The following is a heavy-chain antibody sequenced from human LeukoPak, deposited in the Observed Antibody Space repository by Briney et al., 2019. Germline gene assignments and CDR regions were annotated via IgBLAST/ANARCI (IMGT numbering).Heavy chain of an antibody. D-gene: IGHD3-3*01. CDR1: GYTFTSYA. CDR3: ARGGPNDFWSGYYHYYMDI. V-gene: IGHV7-4-1*02. Sequence: ASVKVSCKASGYTFTSYAMNGVRQAPGQGLEWMGWINTNTGNPTYAQGFTGRFVFSLDTSVSTAYLQISSLKAEDTAVYYCARGGPNDFWSGYYHYYMDIWGKGTTVTVSS. CDR2: INTNTGNP. J-gene: IGHJ6*03.